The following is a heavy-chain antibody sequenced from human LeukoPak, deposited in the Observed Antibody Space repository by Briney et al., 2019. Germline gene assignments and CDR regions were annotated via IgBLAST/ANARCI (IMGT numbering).Heavy chain of an antibody. CDR3: AKDMRGSYFGSGNYGMDV. Sequence: GGSLRLSCVASGFIFDSYAMHWVRQAPGRGLEWASGISWNSAGKGYADSVKGRFTISRDNAKNSLYLQMNSLRPEDTALYYCAKDMRGSYFGSGNYGMDVWGQGTTVIVSS. J-gene: IGHJ6*02. V-gene: IGHV3-9*01. D-gene: IGHD3-10*01. CDR2: ISWNSAGK. CDR1: GFIFDSYA.